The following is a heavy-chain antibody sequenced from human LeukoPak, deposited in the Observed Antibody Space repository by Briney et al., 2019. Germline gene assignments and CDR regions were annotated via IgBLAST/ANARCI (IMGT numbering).Heavy chain of an antibody. CDR2: INHSGST. J-gene: IGHJ4*02. V-gene: IGHV4-34*01. CDR1: GGSFSGYY. Sequence: PSETLSLTYAVYGGSFSGYYWSWIRQPPGKGLEWIGEINHSGSTNYNPSLKSRVTISVDTSKNQFSLKLSSVTAADTAVYYCAREPYDILTGYTHTLDYWGQGTLVTVSS. D-gene: IGHD3-9*01. CDR3: AREPYDILTGYTHTLDY.